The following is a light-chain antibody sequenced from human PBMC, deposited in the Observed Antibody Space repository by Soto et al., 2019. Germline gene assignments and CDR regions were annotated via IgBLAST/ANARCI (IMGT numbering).Light chain of an antibody. Sequence: DIQMTQSPSTLSGSVGDRVTITCRASQTISSWLAWYQQKPGKAPKLLIFDVSNLETGVPSRFSGHGSGTEFTLTITNLQPDDFATYYCQQYNSYSRTFGQGTKVDIK. CDR2: DVS. J-gene: IGKJ1*01. CDR3: QQYNSYSRT. CDR1: QTISSW. V-gene: IGKV1-5*01.